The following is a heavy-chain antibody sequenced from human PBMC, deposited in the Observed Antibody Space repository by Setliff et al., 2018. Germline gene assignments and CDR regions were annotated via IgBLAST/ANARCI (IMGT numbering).Heavy chain of an antibody. CDR2: MYYSGST. V-gene: IGHV4-59*01. Sequence: KPSETLSLTCTVSGGSMSTNYWSWIRQSPGKGLEWIGYMYYSGSTIYNPSLKSRVTISGDTSKNQFYLKVTSVTAADTAVYYCARDTFGMGWFDPWGQGTLVTVSS. J-gene: IGHJ5*02. D-gene: IGHD1-26*01. CDR1: GGSMSTNY. CDR3: ARDTFGMGWFDP.